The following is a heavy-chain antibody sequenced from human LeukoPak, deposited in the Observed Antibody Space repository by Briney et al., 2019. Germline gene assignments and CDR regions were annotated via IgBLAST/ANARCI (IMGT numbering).Heavy chain of an antibody. J-gene: IGHJ6*03. CDR1: GYTFTSYG. V-gene: IGHV1-18*01. D-gene: IGHD3-22*01. CDR3: ARHYDSSGYLASYYYYYYYMDV. CDR2: ISAYNGNT. Sequence: ASVRVSCKASGYTFTSYGISWVRQAPGQGLEWMGWISAYNGNTNYAQKLQGRVTMTTDTSTSTAYMELRSLRSDDTAVYYCARHYDSSGYLASYYYYYYYMDVWGKGTTVTVSS.